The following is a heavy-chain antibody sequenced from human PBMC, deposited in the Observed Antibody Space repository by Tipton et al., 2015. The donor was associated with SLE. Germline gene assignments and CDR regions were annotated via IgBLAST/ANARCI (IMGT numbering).Heavy chain of an antibody. J-gene: IGHJ4*02. CDR2: IYYSGST. V-gene: IGHV4-39*07. CDR3: ARAGRAWNLFDY. CDR1: GGSISSSSYY. D-gene: IGHD1-1*01. Sequence: TLSLTCTVSGGSISSSSYYWGWIRQPPGKGLEWIGSIYYSGSTYYNPSLKRRVTISVDTSKNQFSLKLSSVTAADTAVYYCARAGRAWNLFDYWGQGTLVTVSS.